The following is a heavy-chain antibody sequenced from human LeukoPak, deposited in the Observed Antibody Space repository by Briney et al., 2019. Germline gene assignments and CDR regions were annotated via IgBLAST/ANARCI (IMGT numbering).Heavy chain of an antibody. D-gene: IGHD1-26*01. CDR2: ISWNSGSI. J-gene: IGHJ4*02. Sequence: GGSLRLSCAASGFTFDDYAMHWVRQAPGGGLEWVSGISWNSGSIGYADSVKGRFTLSRDNAKNSLYLQMNSLRAEDTALYYCAKDMGGSYPLGLDYWGQGTLVTVSS. CDR3: AKDMGGSYPLGLDY. CDR1: GFTFDDYA. V-gene: IGHV3-9*01.